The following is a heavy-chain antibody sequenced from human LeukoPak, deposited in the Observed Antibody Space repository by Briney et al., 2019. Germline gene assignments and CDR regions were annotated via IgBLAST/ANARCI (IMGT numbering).Heavy chain of an antibody. J-gene: IGHJ6*02. V-gene: IGHV4-38-2*02. CDR1: GYSISSGYY. D-gene: IGHD3-10*01. CDR2: IYHSRST. Sequence: PSETLSLTCTVSGYSISSGYYWGWIRQPPGKGLEWIGSIYHSRSTYYNPSLKSRVTISVDTSKNQFSLKLSSVTAADTAVYYCARERWFGVNYYGMDVWGQGTTVTVSS. CDR3: ARERWFGVNYYGMDV.